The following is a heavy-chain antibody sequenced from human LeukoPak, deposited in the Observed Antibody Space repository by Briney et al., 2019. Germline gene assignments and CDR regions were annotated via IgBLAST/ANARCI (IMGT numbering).Heavy chain of an antibody. CDR1: GGTFSSYA. J-gene: IGHJ4*02. V-gene: IGHV1-69*06. D-gene: IGHD1-26*01. CDR3: ASVSGSYAIFDY. Sequence: SVKVSCKASGGTFSSYAISWVRQAPGQGLEWMGGIIPIFGTANYAQKFQGRVTITADKSTSTAYMELSSLRSEDTAVYYCASVSGSYAIFDYWGQGTLVTVSS. CDR2: IIPIFGTA.